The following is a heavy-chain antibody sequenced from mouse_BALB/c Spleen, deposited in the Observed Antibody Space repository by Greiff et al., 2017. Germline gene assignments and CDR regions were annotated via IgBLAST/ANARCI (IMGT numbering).Heavy chain of an antibody. CDR1: GFSLTSYG. Sequence: QVQLKESGPGLVAPSQSLSITCTVSGFSLTSYGVHWVRQPPGKGLEWLGVIWAGGSTNYNSALMSRLSISKDNSKSQVFLKMNSLQTDDTAMYYCARDYYGSRGYFDYWGQGTTLTVSS. CDR2: IWAGGST. D-gene: IGHD1-1*01. CDR3: ARDYYGSRGYFDY. J-gene: IGHJ2*01. V-gene: IGHV2-9*02.